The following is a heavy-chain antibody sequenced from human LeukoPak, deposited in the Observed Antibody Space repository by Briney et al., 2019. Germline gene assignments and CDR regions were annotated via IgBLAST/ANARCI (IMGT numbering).Heavy chain of an antibody. CDR2: ISAYNGNT. J-gene: IGHJ6*03. CDR3: AREVHYYGSGSYYRSKYMDV. D-gene: IGHD3-10*01. Sequence: ASVKVSCKASGYTFTSYVISWVRQAPGQGLEWMGWISAYNGNTNYAQKLQGRVTMTTDTSTSTAYMELRSLRSDDTAVYYCAREVHYYGSGSYYRSKYMDVWGKGTTVTISS. V-gene: IGHV1-18*01. CDR1: GYTFTSYV.